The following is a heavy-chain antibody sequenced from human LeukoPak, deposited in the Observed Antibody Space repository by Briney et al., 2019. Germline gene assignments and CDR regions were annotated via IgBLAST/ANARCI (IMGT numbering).Heavy chain of an antibody. Sequence: GGSLRLPCAASGFTFSSYWMSWVRQAPGKGLEWVANIKQDGSEKYYVDSVKGRFTISRDNAKNSLYLQMNSLRAEDTAVYYCARVPYYDILTGYYPFDYWGQGTLVTVSS. CDR2: IKQDGSEK. D-gene: IGHD3-9*01. V-gene: IGHV3-7*01. CDR3: ARVPYYDILTGYYPFDY. CDR1: GFTFSSYW. J-gene: IGHJ4*02.